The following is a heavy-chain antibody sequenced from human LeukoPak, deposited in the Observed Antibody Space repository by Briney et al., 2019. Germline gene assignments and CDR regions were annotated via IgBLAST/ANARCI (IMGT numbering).Heavy chain of an antibody. Sequence: PSQTLSLTCAVSGVSFSSGDYYWSWMRPPPGQDLEWVGYVYYSGSTYYNPSLRSRVTISVDTSKNQFSLKLSSVTAADTAVYYWARDGIVVPAAGDFYYGMDVWGKGTTVTVPS. V-gene: IGHV4-30-4*01. CDR2: VYYSGST. D-gene: IGHD2-2*01. CDR1: GVSFSSGDYY. CDR3: ARDGIVVPAAGDFYYGMDV. J-gene: IGHJ6*04.